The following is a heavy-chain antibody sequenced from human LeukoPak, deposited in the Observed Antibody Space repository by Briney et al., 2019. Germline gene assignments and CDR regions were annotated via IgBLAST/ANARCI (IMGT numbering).Heavy chain of an antibody. J-gene: IGHJ4*02. Sequence: GASVKVSCKASGYTFTTYIMNWVRQAPGQGLEWMGWINTNTGNPTYVQGFTGRFVFSLDTSVSTAYLQISSLKAEDTAVYYCARGPERTRYYDSSGYQIDYWGQGTLVTVSS. CDR3: ARGPERTRYYDSSGYQIDY. V-gene: IGHV7-4-1*02. CDR1: GYTFTTYI. CDR2: INTNTGNP. D-gene: IGHD3-22*01.